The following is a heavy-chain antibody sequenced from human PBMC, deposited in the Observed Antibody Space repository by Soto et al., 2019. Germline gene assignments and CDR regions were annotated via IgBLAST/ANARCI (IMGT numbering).Heavy chain of an antibody. CDR3: ARRYGYSFDY. CDR2: IYYSGST. CDR1: RVSIISYY. J-gene: IGHJ4*02. D-gene: IGHD1-1*01. Sequence: SDTLSLTCPLPRVSIISYYWSWIRQPPGKGLEWIGYIYYSGSTNYNPSLKSRVTISVDTSKNQFSLKLSSVTAADTAVYYCARRYGYSFDYWGQGTLVTVS. V-gene: IGHV4-59*08.